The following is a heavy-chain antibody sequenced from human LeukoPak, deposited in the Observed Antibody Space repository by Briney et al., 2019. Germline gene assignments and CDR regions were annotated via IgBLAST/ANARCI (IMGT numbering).Heavy chain of an antibody. CDR3: AKRAVAGAYFDY. CDR1: GFTFSSYA. CDR2: IGGSDGST. Sequence: GGSLRLSCAASGFTFSSYAMSWVRQAPGKGLEWVSSIGGSDGSTYYADSVKGRFTISRDNSKNTLYLQMNSLRAEDTAVYYCAKRAVAGAYFDYWGQGTLVTVSS. D-gene: IGHD6-19*01. V-gene: IGHV3-23*01. J-gene: IGHJ4*02.